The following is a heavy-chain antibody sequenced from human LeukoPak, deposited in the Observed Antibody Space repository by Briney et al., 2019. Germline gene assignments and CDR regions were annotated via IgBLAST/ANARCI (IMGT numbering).Heavy chain of an antibody. J-gene: IGHJ3*02. CDR1: RGSISSYY. CDR2: ISYSGST. D-gene: IGHD1-1*01. V-gene: IGHV4-59*12. CDR3: ARRVQAIDAFDI. Sequence: SETLSLTCTVSRGSISSYYWSWIRQSPGKGLEWIGYISYSGSTNYNPSLKSRVTMSVDTSKNQFSLKLSSVTAVDTAVYYCARRVQAIDAFDIWGQGAMVTVSS.